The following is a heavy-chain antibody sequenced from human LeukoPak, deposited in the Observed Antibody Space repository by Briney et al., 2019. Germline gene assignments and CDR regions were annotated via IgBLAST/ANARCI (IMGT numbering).Heavy chain of an antibody. CDR1: GFTSSNYA. V-gene: IGHV3-23*01. CDR3: AKYQGSAYSTENGFDI. J-gene: IGHJ3*02. Sequence: GGSLRLSCTVSGFTSSNYAMSWVRHAPGKGLEWVSRIIRNGRSTYYADSVKGRFTISRDNVKNTLYLQMNSLRAEDTALYSFAKYQGSAYSTENGFDIWGQGRLLFVSS. CDR2: IIRNGRST. D-gene: IGHD3-22*01.